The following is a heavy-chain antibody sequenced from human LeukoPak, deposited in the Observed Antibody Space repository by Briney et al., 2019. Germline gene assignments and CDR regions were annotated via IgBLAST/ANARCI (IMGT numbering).Heavy chain of an antibody. D-gene: IGHD5-12*01. CDR1: GFTFSSYS. CDR2: ISSSSTNI. CDR3: ASGSRRFDY. V-gene: IGHV3-48*01. J-gene: IGHJ4*02. Sequence: EPGGSLRLSRAASGFTFSSYSMNWVRQAPGKGLEWVSYISSSSTNIYYADSVKGRFTISRDNAKNSLCLQMNSLRAEDTAVYYCASGSRRFDYWGQGTLVTVSS.